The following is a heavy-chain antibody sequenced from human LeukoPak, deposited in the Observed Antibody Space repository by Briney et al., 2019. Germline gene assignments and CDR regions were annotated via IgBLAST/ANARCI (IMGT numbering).Heavy chain of an antibody. J-gene: IGHJ4*02. V-gene: IGHV4-34*01. CDR3: ARPSSGWYRGYFDY. Sequence: SETLSLTCAVYGGSFSGYYWSWIRQPPGKGLEWIGEINHSGSTNYNPSLKSRVTISVDTSKDQFSLKLSSVTAADTAVYYCARPSSGWYRGYFDYWGQGTLVTVSS. CDR2: INHSGST. CDR1: GGSFSGYY. D-gene: IGHD6-19*01.